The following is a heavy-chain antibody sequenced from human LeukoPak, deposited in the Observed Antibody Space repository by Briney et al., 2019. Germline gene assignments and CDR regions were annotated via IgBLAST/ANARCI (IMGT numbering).Heavy chain of an antibody. D-gene: IGHD4-17*01. V-gene: IGHV4-59*05. Sequence: SETLSLTCTVSGGSFSAYYWSWIRQPPGKGLEWIGSIFYSGSTYYNPSLNSRVTISIDTSKNQFSLRLSSVTAADTAVYYCARQTNTVTADYWGQGTLVTVSS. CDR2: IFYSGST. CDR3: ARQTNTVTADY. J-gene: IGHJ4*02. CDR1: GGSFSAYY.